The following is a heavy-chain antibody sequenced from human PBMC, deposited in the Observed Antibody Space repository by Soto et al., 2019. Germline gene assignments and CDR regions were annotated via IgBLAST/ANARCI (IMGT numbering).Heavy chain of an antibody. CDR1: GGTFSSYA. CDR2: IIPIFGTA. V-gene: IGHV1-69*01. J-gene: IGHJ6*02. D-gene: IGHD4-17*01. Sequence: QVQLVQSGAEVKKPGSSVKVSCKASGGTFSSYAISWVRQAPGQGLEWMGGIIPIFGTANYAQKFQGRVTIPADESTSTAYMELSSLRSEDTAVYYWARHMTTVTSSYYYGMDVWGQGTTVTVSS. CDR3: ARHMTTVTSSYYYGMDV.